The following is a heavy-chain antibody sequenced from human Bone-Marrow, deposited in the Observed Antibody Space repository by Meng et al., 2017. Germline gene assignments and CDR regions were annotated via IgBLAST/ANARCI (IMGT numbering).Heavy chain of an antibody. CDR2: INPKSGDT. D-gene: IGHD6-13*01. J-gene: IGHJ4*02. CDR3: ARDEDISAAGKLFGDY. CDR1: GSPCPDYW. Sequence: QVPLVASGAEGKQPGASVKVSCKSSGSPCPDYWLHGVRRAPGQGLEWMGRINPKSGDTHYAQRFQGRVTMTGDTSISTAYMELSGLRSDDTAMYYCARDEDISAAGKLFGDYWGQGTLVTVSS. V-gene: IGHV1-2*06.